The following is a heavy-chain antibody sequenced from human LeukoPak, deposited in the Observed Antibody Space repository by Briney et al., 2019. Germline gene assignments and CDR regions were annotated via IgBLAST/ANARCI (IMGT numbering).Heavy chain of an antibody. D-gene: IGHD3-22*01. CDR1: GGTFSSYA. V-gene: IGHV1-69*05. Sequence: SVKVSCKASGGTFSSYAISWVRQAPGQGLEWMGGIIPIFGTANYAQKLQGRVTMTTDTSTSTAYMELRSLRSDDTAVYYCARDPDYYDSSGHDAFDIWGQGTMVTVSS. J-gene: IGHJ3*02. CDR2: IIPIFGTA. CDR3: ARDPDYYDSSGHDAFDI.